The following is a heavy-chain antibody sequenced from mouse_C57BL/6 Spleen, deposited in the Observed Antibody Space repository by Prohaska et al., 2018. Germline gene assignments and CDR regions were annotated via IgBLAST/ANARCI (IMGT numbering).Heavy chain of an antibody. CDR3: GRRGGYGTSWEFAY. Sequence: LSITCTVSGFSLTSYGVDWVRQPPGTGLEWLGVIWGGGSTNYNSALMSRLSISKENSKSQVFLKMNSLQTRYRTMYNVGRRGGYGTSWEFAYWGQGTLVTVSA. D-gene: IGHD1-1*01. J-gene: IGHJ3*01. CDR1: GFSLTSYG. V-gene: IGHV2-9*01. CDR2: IWGGGST.